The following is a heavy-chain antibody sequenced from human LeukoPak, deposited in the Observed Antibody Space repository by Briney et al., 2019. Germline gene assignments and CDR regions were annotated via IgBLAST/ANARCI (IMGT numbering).Heavy chain of an antibody. CDR2: IWYDGSNK. V-gene: IGHV3-33*01. J-gene: IGHJ4*02. CDR3: ARQGVRGVLFY. Sequence: PGGSLRLSCAASGFTFSSYGMHWVRQAPGKGLEWVAVIWYDGSNKYYADSVKGRVTISRDNAKNSLYLQMNSLRAEDTAVYYCARQGVRGVLFYWSQGTLVTVSS. CDR1: GFTFSSYG. D-gene: IGHD3-10*01.